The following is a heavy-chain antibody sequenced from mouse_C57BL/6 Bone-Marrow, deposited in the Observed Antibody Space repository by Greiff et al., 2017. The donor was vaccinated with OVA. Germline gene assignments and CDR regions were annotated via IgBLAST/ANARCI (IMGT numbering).Heavy chain of an antibody. J-gene: IGHJ1*03. CDR3: ARNRVLRPWYFDV. D-gene: IGHD1-2*01. CDR2: IWSGGST. CDR1: GFSLTSYG. Sequence: VKLMESGPGLVQPSQSLSITCTVSGFSLTSYGVHWVRQSPGKGLEWLGVIWSGGSTDYNAAFISRLSISKDNSKSQVFFKMNSLQADDTAIYYCARNRVLRPWYFDVWGTGTTVTVSS. V-gene: IGHV2-2*01.